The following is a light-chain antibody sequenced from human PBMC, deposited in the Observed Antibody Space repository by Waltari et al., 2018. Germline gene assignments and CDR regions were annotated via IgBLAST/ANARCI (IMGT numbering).Light chain of an antibody. CDR1: QRLSKTY. V-gene: IGKV3-20*01. CDR2: GAS. Sequence: RSSQRLSKTYLAWYRQKPCRAPTLLIYGASSRATGIPDRFSGSGSGTDFSLTINRLEPEDFAVYYCQQYGSSVMYTFGQGTKLEIK. J-gene: IGKJ2*01. CDR3: QQYGSSVMYT.